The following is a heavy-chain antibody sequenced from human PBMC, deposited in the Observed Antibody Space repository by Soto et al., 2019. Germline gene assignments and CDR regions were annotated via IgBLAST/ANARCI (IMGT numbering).Heavy chain of an antibody. D-gene: IGHD3-10*01. J-gene: IGHJ6*02. CDR2: IYYSGST. V-gene: IGHV4-39*01. CDR3: ARGGSGSYYYYYYGMDV. CDR1: GGSISSSSYY. Sequence: SETLSLTCTVSGGSISSSSYYWGWIRQPPGKGLEWIGSIYYSGSTYYNPSLKSRVTISVDTSKNQFSLKLSSVTAADTAVYYCARGGSGSYYYYYYGMDVWGQGTTVTVSS.